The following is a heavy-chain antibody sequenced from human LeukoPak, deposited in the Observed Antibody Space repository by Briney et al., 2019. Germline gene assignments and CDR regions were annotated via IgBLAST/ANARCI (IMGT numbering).Heavy chain of an antibody. CDR1: EFTFSSYA. CDR3: AKGGLLLRAYYFDY. J-gene: IGHJ4*02. Sequence: GGSLRLSCAASEFTFSSYAMNWVRQAPGKGLAWVSGINNSGGSTYYADSVKGRFTISRDNSKNTLYLQMNSLRAEDTAVYYCAKGGLLLRAYYFDYWGQGTLVTVSS. D-gene: IGHD2-15*01. V-gene: IGHV3-23*01. CDR2: INNSGGST.